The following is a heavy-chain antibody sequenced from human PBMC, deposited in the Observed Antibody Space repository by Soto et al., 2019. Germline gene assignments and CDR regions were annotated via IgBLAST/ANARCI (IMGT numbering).Heavy chain of an antibody. J-gene: IGHJ4*02. D-gene: IGHD5-12*01. CDR1: GFTFSSYA. CDR2: ISYDGSNK. V-gene: IGHV3-30-3*01. Sequence: GESLKISCAASGFTFSSYAMHWVRQAPGKGLEWVAVISYDGSNKYYADSVKGRFTISRDNSKNTLYLQMNSLRAEDTAVYYCARVGGYSGYDVDFDYWGQGTLVTVSS. CDR3: ARVGGYSGYDVDFDY.